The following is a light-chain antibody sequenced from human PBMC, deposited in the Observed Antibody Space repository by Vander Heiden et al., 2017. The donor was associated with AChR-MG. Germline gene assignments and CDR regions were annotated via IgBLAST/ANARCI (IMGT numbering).Light chain of an antibody. CDR2: GAY. V-gene: IGKV3-15*01. CDR3: QQYKRWPLT. J-gene: IGKJ4*01. Sequence: ETLMTQSPVTLSVSPGETATLSCRASESVTSALAWYQQKGGQAPRLLIYGAYRRATGIPPRFSGSGSETEFTLTSSSVQSEDFAVYHCQQYKRWPLTFGGGTKVDIK. CDR1: ESVTSA.